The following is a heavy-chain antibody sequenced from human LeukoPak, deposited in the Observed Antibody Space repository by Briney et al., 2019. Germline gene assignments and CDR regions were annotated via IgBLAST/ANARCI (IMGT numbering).Heavy chain of an antibody. J-gene: IGHJ4*02. V-gene: IGHV4-4*09. CDR3: ARGGYSGYEPRPFDD. CDR2: IYTSGST. CDR1: GGSISSYY. D-gene: IGHD5-12*01. Sequence: SETLSLTCTVSGGSISSYYWSWIRQPPGKGLEWIGHIYTSGSTNYNPSLKSRVTISVDTSKNQFSLKLSSVTAADTAVYYCARGGYSGYEPRPFDDWGQGTLVTVSS.